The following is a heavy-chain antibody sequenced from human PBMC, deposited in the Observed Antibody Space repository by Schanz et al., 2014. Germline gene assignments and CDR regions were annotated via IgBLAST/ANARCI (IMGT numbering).Heavy chain of an antibody. CDR3: ARENLNWEAFDI. CDR2: IASGGSHT. Sequence: EVQVVESGGGLVRPGGSLRLSCATSGFTFSDYAMSWVRQAPGKGLEWVSTIASGGSHTFYADSVTGRFTISRDNAKNSLYLEMTSLRGEDTAVYYCARENLNWEAFDIWGQGTVVTVSS. CDR1: GFTFSDYA. V-gene: IGHV3-21*02. D-gene: IGHD7-27*01. J-gene: IGHJ3*02.